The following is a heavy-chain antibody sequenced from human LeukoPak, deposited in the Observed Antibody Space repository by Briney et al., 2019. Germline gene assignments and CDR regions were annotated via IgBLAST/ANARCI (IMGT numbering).Heavy chain of an antibody. CDR2: INTNTGNP. D-gene: IGHD2-15*01. CDR1: GYSFTGYA. J-gene: IGHJ4*02. V-gene: IGHV7-4-1*02. Sequence: ASVKVSCKASGYSFTGYAMNWVRQAPGQGLEWMGWINTNTGNPTYAQGFTGRFVFSLDTSVTTAYLQISSLKTEDTAVYYCARRAVVARAKFDYWGQGTLVTVSS. CDR3: ARRAVVARAKFDY.